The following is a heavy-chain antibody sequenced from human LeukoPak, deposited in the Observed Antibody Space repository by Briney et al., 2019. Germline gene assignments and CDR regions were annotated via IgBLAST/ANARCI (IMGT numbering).Heavy chain of an antibody. CDR2: MKQDGREK. D-gene: IGHD6-19*01. Sequence: GGSLRLSCVGSGFSFSSYWMSWVRQVPGKGLEWVANMKQDGREKNYVDSVKGRLIISRDNAKNSVYLQMNSLRVEDTAVYYCAKEFRGSGGWTPFGHWGQGTPVTASS. CDR3: AKEFRGSGGWTPFGH. J-gene: IGHJ4*02. V-gene: IGHV3-7*03. CDR1: GFSFSSYW.